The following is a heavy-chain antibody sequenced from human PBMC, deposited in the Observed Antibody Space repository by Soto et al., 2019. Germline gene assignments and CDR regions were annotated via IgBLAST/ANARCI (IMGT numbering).Heavy chain of an antibody. D-gene: IGHD3-22*01. CDR2: VIPISETT. CDR3: ARPLSSPSYDSGGYDSYFHPMDF. V-gene: IGHV1-69*06. Sequence: SVKVSCKASGGTFSSLDINWVRQAPGQGLEWMGGVIPISETTNYAQIFQGRVSIVADISTSTAYMELSRLSSEDTAVYYCARPLSSPSYDSGGYDSYFHPMDFWGQGTPVTVSS. J-gene: IGHJ6*02. CDR1: GGTFSSLD.